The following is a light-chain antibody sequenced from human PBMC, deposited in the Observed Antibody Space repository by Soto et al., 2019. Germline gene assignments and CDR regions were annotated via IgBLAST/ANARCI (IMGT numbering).Light chain of an antibody. J-gene: IGKJ4*01. CDR2: AAS. Sequence: DIQLTQSPSSLSASIGDRVTITCRASHDISNYLAWFQQKPGKAPQSLIFAASTLQSGVPFKFSGSGSGTDFTLTISSLQPEDVATYYCQQYNSFPLTFGGGTEVEI. CDR3: QQYNSFPLT. CDR1: HDISNY. V-gene: IGKV1-16*02.